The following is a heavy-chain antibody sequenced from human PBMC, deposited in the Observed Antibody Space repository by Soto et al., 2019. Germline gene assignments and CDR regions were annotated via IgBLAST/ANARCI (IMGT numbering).Heavy chain of an antibody. V-gene: IGHV3-23*01. Sequence: GGSLRLSCAASGFTFSNYAMTWVRQAPGKGLEWVSAIGGSDGATYYADSVKGRFTISRNNSRNTLYLQMNSLRAEDTALYYWAKGARYFDWLSFDDWGQGILVTVSS. D-gene: IGHD3-9*01. J-gene: IGHJ4*02. CDR3: AKGARYFDWLSFDD. CDR1: GFTFSNYA. CDR2: IGGSDGAT.